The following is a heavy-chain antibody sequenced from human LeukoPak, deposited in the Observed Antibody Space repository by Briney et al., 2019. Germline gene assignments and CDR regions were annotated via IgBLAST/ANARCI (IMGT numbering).Heavy chain of an antibody. J-gene: IGHJ4*02. D-gene: IGHD3-22*01. Sequence: ASVKVSCKASGYTFTSYYMHWVRQAPGQGLEWMGIINPSGGSTSYAQKFKGRVTMTRDTSTSTVYMELSSLRSEDTAVYYCARADDYYDSSGYSAHFDYWGQGTLVTVSS. CDR2: INPSGGST. CDR3: ARADDYYDSSGYSAHFDY. V-gene: IGHV1-46*01. CDR1: GYTFTSYY.